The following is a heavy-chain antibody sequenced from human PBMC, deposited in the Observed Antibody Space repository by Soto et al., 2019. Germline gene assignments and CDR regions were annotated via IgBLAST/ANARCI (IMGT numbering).Heavy chain of an antibody. J-gene: IGHJ3*02. D-gene: IGHD3-3*02. CDR3: ANTLSTFNAFGM. CDR2: ITMSGGAT. V-gene: IGHV3-23*01. CDR1: GFNLSNFA. Sequence: DVQLLESGGGLVQPGGSLRLSCAASGFNLSNFAMTWVRQGTGKGLQWVSGITMSGGATYYANSVKGRFTISRDNSKNTLGLQMSSMRAGDTAVYYCANTLSTFNAFGMWGRGTKVTVSS.